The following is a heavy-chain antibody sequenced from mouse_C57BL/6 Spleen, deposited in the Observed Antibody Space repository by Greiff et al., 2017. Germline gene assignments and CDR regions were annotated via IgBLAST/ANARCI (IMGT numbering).Heavy chain of an antibody. CDR3: ARSHLHYYGSSYPFDY. CDR1: GYSITSDY. Sequence: EVQLVESGPGLAKPSQTLSLTCSVTGYSITSDYWNWIRKFPGNKLEYMGYISYSGSTYYNPSLKSRISITRDTSKNQYYLQLNSVTTEDTATYYCARSHLHYYGSSYPFDYWGQGTTLTVSS. V-gene: IGHV3-8*01. CDR2: ISYSGST. J-gene: IGHJ2*01. D-gene: IGHD1-1*01.